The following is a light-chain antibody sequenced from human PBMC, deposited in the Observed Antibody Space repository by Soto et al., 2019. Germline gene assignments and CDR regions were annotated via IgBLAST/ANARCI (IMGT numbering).Light chain of an antibody. CDR3: QQYNNWWT. V-gene: IGKV3-15*01. CDR1: QSVSSN. J-gene: IGKJ1*01. Sequence: EIGMTQSLATLSVSPGERATLSCRASQSVSSNLAWYQQKPGQAPRLLIYGASTRATGIPARFSGSGSGTEFTLTISSLQSEDFAVYYCQQYNNWWTFGQGTKV. CDR2: GAS.